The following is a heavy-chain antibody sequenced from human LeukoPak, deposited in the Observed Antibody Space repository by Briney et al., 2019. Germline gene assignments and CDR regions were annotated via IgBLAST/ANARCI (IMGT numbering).Heavy chain of an antibody. CDR2: IKQDGSEK. CDR3: ARRDHGDYGEEY. CDR1: GFTFSSYS. V-gene: IGHV3-7*01. Sequence: GGSLRLSCAASGFTFSSYSMKWVRQAPGKGLEWVANIKQDGSEKYYVDSVKGRFTISRDNAKNSLSLQMNSLRAEDTAVYYCARRDHGDYGEEYWGQGTLVTVSS. J-gene: IGHJ4*02. D-gene: IGHD4-17*01.